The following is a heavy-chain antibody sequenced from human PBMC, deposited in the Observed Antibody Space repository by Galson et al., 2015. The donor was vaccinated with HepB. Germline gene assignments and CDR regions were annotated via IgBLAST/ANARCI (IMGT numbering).Heavy chain of an antibody. D-gene: IGHD4-17*01. V-gene: IGHV3-15*01. CDR1: GFTFSNAW. J-gene: IGHJ6*03. CDR2: IKSKTDGGTT. CDR3: TTDGDYRPDYYYYYMDV. Sequence: SLRLSCAASGFTFSNAWMSWVRQAPGKGLEWVGRIKSKTDGGTTDYAAPVKGRFTISRDDSKNTLYLQMNSLKTEDTAVYYCTTDGDYRPDYYYYYMDVWGKGTTVTVSS.